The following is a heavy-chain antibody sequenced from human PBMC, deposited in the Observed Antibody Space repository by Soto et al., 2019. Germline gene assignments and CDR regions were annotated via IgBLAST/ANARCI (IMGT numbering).Heavy chain of an antibody. Sequence: QVQLVESGGGVVQPGRSLRLSCAASGFTFSSYGMHWVRQAPGKGLEWVAVISYDGSNKYYADSVKGRFTISRDNSKNTLYLQMNSRRAEDTAVYYCAKDSRGSWSLGYWGQGTLVTVSS. CDR2: ISYDGSNK. CDR3: AKDSRGSWSLGY. D-gene: IGHD1-26*01. J-gene: IGHJ4*02. V-gene: IGHV3-30*18. CDR1: GFTFSSYG.